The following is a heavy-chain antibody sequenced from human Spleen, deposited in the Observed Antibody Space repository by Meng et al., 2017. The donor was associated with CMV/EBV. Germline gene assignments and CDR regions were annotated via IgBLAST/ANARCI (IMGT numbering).Heavy chain of an antibody. V-gene: IGHV4-30-4*08. CDR1: GGSISSGDYY. J-gene: IGHJ4*02. CDR3: ARSRYDFWSGYYDY. CDR2: IYYSGST. Sequence: SGGSISSGDYYWSWIRQPPGKGLEWIGYIYYSGSTYYNPSLKSRVTISVDTSKNQFSLKLSSVTAADTAVYYCARSRYDFWSGYYDYWGQGTLVTVSS. D-gene: IGHD3-3*01.